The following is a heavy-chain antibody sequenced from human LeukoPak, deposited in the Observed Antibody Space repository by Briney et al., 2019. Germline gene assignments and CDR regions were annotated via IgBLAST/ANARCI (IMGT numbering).Heavy chain of an antibody. J-gene: IGHJ1*01. D-gene: IGHD2-15*01. CDR1: GYTLTELS. V-gene: IGHV1-24*01. CDR3: ATFWGYCSGGSCYSKYFQH. CDR2: FDPEDGET. Sequence: ASVKVSCKVPGYTLTELSMHWVRQAPGKGLEWMGGFDPEDGETIYAQKFQGRVTMTEDTSTDTAYMELSSLRSEDTAVYYCATFWGYCSGGSCYSKYFQHWGQGTLVTVSS.